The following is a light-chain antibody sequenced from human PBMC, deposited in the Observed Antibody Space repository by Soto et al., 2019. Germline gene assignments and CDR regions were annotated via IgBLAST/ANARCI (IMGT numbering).Light chain of an antibody. Sequence: EIVLTQSRGTLSLSPGERAPLSCRASQSVSSSYLARYQQKPGQAPRLLIYDASNRATGVPARFSGSGSGTDFTLTISSLEPEDFAVYYCQQRSNWPLTFGQGTRLEI. CDR2: DAS. V-gene: IGKV3D-20*02. CDR3: QQRSNWPLT. CDR1: QSVSSSY. J-gene: IGKJ5*01.